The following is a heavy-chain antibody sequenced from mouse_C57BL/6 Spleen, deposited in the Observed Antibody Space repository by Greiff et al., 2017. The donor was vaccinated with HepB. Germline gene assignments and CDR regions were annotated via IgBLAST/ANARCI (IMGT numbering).Heavy chain of an antibody. V-gene: IGHV1-81*01. Sequence: VKLMESGAELARPGASVKLSCKASGYTFTSYGISWVKQRTGQGLEWIGEIYPRSGNTYYNEKFKGKATLTADKSSSTAYMELRSLTSEDSAVYFCARGITTVPVAWFAYWGQGTLVTVSA. CDR1: GYTFTSYG. D-gene: IGHD1-1*01. J-gene: IGHJ3*01. CDR3: ARGITTVPVAWFAY. CDR2: IYPRSGNT.